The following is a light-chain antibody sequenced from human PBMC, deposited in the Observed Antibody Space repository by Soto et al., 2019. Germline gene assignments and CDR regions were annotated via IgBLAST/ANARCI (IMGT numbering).Light chain of an antibody. CDR2: SAS. V-gene: IGKV3-15*01. CDR1: QSISTE. J-gene: IGKJ2*01. Sequence: EIAMTQSPATLSVSPGERATLSCRASQSISTELAWYQQIPGQPPRLLIYSASTRATGVPARFTGSGSGSEFTLTISGLLSEDFAIYYCQQGHNWPLTCGQGTRLEI. CDR3: QQGHNWPLT.